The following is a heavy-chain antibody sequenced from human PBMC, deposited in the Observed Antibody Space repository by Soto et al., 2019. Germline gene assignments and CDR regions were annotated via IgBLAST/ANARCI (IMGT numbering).Heavy chain of an antibody. V-gene: IGHV1-24*01. CDR1: GYSLSDLS. Sequence: GASVKVSCKVSGYSLSDLSIHLVRQAPGKALEWMGGLDAEDGETIYAQKLQGRGTMTEDTSTDTAYMELSSLTSEDTAMYYCATLPRTIERTPAAIWSFDSWGQGTLVTVSS. CDR2: LDAEDGET. CDR3: ATLPRTIERTPAAIWSFDS. D-gene: IGHD2-2*01. J-gene: IGHJ4*02.